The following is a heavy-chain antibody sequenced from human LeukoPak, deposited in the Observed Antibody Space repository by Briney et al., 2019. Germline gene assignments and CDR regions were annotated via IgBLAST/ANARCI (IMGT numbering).Heavy chain of an antibody. CDR2: IYYSGST. V-gene: IGHV4-30-4*08. Sequence: SWVRQMPGKGLEWIGYIYYSGSTYYNPSLKSRVTISVDTSKNQFSLKLSSVTAADTAVYYCARGVRYYYGSGSPYYFDYWGQGTLVTVSS. J-gene: IGHJ4*02. CDR3: ARGVRYYYGSGSPYYFDY. D-gene: IGHD3-10*01.